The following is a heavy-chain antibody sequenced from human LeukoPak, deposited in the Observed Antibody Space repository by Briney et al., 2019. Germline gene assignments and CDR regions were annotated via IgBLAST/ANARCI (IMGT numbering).Heavy chain of an antibody. J-gene: IGHJ4*02. Sequence: PGGSLRLSCAASGFTFSSYWMSWVRQAPGKGLEWVANIKQDGSEKYYVDSVKGRFTISRDNAKNSLYLQMNSLRAEDTAVYYCARDDSDGPPGYSGWKDWGQGTLVTVSS. V-gene: IGHV3-7*01. D-gene: IGHD5-12*01. CDR3: ARDDSDGPPGYSGWKD. CDR2: IKQDGSEK. CDR1: GFTFSSYW.